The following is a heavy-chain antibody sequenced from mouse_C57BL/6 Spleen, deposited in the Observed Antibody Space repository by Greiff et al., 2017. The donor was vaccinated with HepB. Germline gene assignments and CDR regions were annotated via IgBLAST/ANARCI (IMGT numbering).Heavy chain of an antibody. CDR3: ASANWDWYFDV. CDR1: GFTFSDYG. J-gene: IGHJ1*03. CDR2: ISSGSSTI. Sequence: EVKVVESGGGLVKPGGSLKLSCAASGFTFSDYGMHWVRQAPEKGLEWVAYISSGSSTIDYADTVKGRFTISRDNAKNTLFLQMTSLRSEDTAMYYCASANWDWYFDVWGTGTTVTVSS. V-gene: IGHV5-17*01. D-gene: IGHD4-1*01.